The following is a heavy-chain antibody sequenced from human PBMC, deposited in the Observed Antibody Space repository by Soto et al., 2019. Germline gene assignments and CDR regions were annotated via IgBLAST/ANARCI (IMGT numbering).Heavy chain of an antibody. CDR2: IYYSGST. V-gene: IGHV4-59*01. D-gene: IGHD3-9*01. CDR1: GASISSYY. CDR3: ARWLTQETFDV. J-gene: IGHJ3*01. Sequence: QVQLQESGPGLVKPSETLSLTCIVSGASISSYYWSWIRQPPGKGLEWIGYIYYSGSTNYNPSLTSRASISGDTSKNQFSLTLTSVTAADTAVYYCARWLTQETFDVWGQGTMVTVSS.